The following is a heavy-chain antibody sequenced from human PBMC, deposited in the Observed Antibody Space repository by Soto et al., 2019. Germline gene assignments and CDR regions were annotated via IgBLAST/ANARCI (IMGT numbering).Heavy chain of an antibody. CDR1: GFTFSHYG. J-gene: IGHJ4*02. D-gene: IGHD1-26*01. Sequence: QVQLVESGGGVVQPGRSLRLSCAASGFTFSHYGIHWVRQAPGKGLEWLAVISYDGSNKHYADSVKGRFTVSRDNSKNTLYLQMNSLRADYTAVYFCARYSGKFQGPIDYWGQGTLVTASS. V-gene: IGHV3-30*03. CDR3: ARYSGKFQGPIDY. CDR2: ISYDGSNK.